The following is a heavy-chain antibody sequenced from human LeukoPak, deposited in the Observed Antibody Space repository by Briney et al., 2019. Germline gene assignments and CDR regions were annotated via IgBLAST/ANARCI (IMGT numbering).Heavy chain of an antibody. Sequence: GASVKVSCKASEYTFTGYYMHWVRQAPGQGLEWMGWINPNSGGTNYAQKFQGRVTMTRDTSISTAYMELSRLRSDDTAVYYCARDSRYCSRTSCFPGRHWGQGTLVTVSS. CDR3: ARDSRYCSRTSCFPGRH. D-gene: IGHD2-2*01. J-gene: IGHJ4*02. CDR1: EYTFTGYY. CDR2: INPNSGGT. V-gene: IGHV1-2*02.